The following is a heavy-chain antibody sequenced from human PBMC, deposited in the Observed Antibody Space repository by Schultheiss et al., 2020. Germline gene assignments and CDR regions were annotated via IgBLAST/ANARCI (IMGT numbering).Heavy chain of an antibody. CDR3: ARMWAEAYCGGDCYSGYYFDY. V-gene: IGHV2-70*12. CDR1: GFSLSTSGVG. CDR2: IDWDDDK. J-gene: IGHJ4*02. Sequence: SGPTLVKPTQTLTLTCTFSGFSLSTSGVGVGWIRQPPGKALEWLALIDWDDDKYYRKSLKKRLTISKDTSKNQVVLTMTNMDPVDTATYYCARMWAEAYCGGDCYSGYYFDYWGQGTLVTVSS. D-gene: IGHD2-21*02.